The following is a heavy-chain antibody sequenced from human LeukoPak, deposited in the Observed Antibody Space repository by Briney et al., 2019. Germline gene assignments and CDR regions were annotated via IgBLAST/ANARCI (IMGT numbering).Heavy chain of an antibody. J-gene: IGHJ3*02. CDR2: INLDSGGT. V-gene: IGHV1-2*02. Sequence: ASVKLSCKASGYTFTGYYMHWVRLAPGPGLEWMGWINLDSGGTNYAQKSHGRVTMTRDTSISTAYMELSRLRSDDTAVYYCARDLKLSGDDYGVNANAFDIRGQGTTGTGSS. D-gene: IGHD4-23*01. CDR1: GYTFTGYY. CDR3: ARDLKLSGDDYGVNANAFDI.